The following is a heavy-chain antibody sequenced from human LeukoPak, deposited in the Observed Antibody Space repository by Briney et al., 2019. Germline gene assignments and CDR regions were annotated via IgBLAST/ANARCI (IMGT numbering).Heavy chain of an antibody. CDR3: AREVGFGELLSGYYYGMDV. V-gene: IGHV1-46*01. CDR2: INPNPHEDIT. J-gene: IGHJ6*02. D-gene: IGHD3-10*01. CDR1: GYDFTNYY. Sequence: GASVKVSCKASGYDFTNYYVHWVRQAPGQGLEWMGTINPNPHEDITTYAQKFQDRVTMTKDPAMSTVYMELSSLTSEDTAVYYCAREVGFGELLSGYYYGMDVWGQGTTVTVSS.